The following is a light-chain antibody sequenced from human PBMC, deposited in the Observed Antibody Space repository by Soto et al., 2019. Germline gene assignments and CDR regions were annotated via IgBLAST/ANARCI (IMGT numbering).Light chain of an antibody. CDR3: QQYYNSPHT. CDR1: QSLLYSSNNKNY. J-gene: IGKJ1*01. CDR2: WAS. Sequence: DIVMTQSPDSLAVSLGERATINCKSSQSLLYSSNNKNYLAWYQQNPRQPPNLLSYWASTRESGVPDRFSGSGSVTDFTLAISSLQAGDVAVYYCQQYYNSPHTFGQGTKVEIK. V-gene: IGKV4-1*01.